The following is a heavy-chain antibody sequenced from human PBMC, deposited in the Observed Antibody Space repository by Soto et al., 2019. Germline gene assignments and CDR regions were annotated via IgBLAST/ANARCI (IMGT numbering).Heavy chain of an antibody. J-gene: IGHJ4*02. V-gene: IGHV1-3*01. CDR1: GYTFTSYA. D-gene: IGHD3-9*01. Sequence: GASVKVSCKASGYTFTSYAMNWVRQAPGQRLEWMGWINAGNGNTKYSQKFQGRVTITRDTSASTAYMELSSLRSEDTAVYYCAKNRMTGQAHYDFWGQGTPVTVSS. CDR2: INAGNGNT. CDR3: AKNRMTGQAHYDF.